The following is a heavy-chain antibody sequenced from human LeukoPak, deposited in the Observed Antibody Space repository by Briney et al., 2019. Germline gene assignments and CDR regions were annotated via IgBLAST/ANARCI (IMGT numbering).Heavy chain of an antibody. CDR3: ARGWGNCSSTSCYFPYYFDY. CDR2: INHSGST. CDR1: GGSFSGYY. J-gene: IGHJ4*02. Sequence: SETLSLTCAVYGGSFSGYYWSWIRQPPGKGLEWIGEINHSGSTNYNPSLKSRVTISVDTSKNQFSLKLSSVTAADTAVYYCARGWGNCSSTSCYFPYYFDYWGQGTLVTVSS. V-gene: IGHV4-34*01. D-gene: IGHD2-2*01.